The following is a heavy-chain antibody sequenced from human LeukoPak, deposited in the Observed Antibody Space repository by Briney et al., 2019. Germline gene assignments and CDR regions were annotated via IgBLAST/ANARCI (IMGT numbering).Heavy chain of an antibody. CDR3: ARESRIAVAGNYYYYMAV. Sequence: SVKVSCKASVYTFTGYYMHWVRQAPGQGLAWMGWINHNSGGTNYAQMFQGRVTMTRDASISTAYMELSRLRSDDTAVYYCARESRIAVAGNYYYYMAVWGKGTTVTVSS. D-gene: IGHD6-19*01. CDR1: VYTFTGYY. CDR2: INHNSGGT. V-gene: IGHV1-2*02. J-gene: IGHJ6*03.